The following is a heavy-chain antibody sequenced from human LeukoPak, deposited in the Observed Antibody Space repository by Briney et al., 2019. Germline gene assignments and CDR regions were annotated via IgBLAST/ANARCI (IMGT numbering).Heavy chain of an antibody. CDR3: ARTEYREYYYYYIDV. CDR1: GYSFTNYW. D-gene: IGHD2/OR15-2a*01. V-gene: IGHV5-51*01. J-gene: IGHJ6*02. CDR2: IFPGDSDT. Sequence: GESLKISCKAIGYSFTNYWIAWVRQMPGKCLEWMGIIFPGDSDTTYSPSFQGQVTISVDNSISTAYLQWSSLKASDTAKYYCARTEYREYYYYYIDVWGQGTTVTVSS.